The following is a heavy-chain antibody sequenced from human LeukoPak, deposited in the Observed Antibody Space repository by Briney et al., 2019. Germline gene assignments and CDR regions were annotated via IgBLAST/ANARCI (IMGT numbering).Heavy chain of an antibody. D-gene: IGHD3-10*01. J-gene: IGHJ6*02. V-gene: IGHV3-49*04. CDR3: TRDDYYGSGSFGDYGMDV. CDR2: IRSKAYGGTT. Sequence: QPGGSLRLSCTASGFTFGDYAMSWVRQAPGKGLEWVGFIRSKAYGGTTECAASVKGRFTISRDDSKSIAYLQMNSLKTEDTAVYYCTRDDYYGSGSFGDYGMDVWGQGTTVTVSS. CDR1: GFTFGDYA.